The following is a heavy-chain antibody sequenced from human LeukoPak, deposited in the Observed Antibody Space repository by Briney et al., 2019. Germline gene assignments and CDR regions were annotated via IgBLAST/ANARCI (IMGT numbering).Heavy chain of an antibody. CDR1: GGSISRGGYS. D-gene: IGHD4-17*01. CDR2: IYHSGRT. V-gene: IGHV4-30-2*01. Sequence: SQTLSLTCAVSGGSISRGGYSWGWIRQPPGKGLEWIGYIYHSGRTYTNPSLKSRVTISVDRSQNQFSLKLSSVTAADTAVYYCARNTMTAVTTWAFNIWGQGTMVTVSS. J-gene: IGHJ3*02. CDR3: ARNTMTAVTTWAFNI.